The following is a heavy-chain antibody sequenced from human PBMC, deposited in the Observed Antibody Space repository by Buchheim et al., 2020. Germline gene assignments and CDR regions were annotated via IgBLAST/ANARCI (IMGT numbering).Heavy chain of an antibody. CDR1: GFIFSNYG. J-gene: IGHJ4*02. CDR2: VSGNGGST. V-gene: IGHV3-23*04. D-gene: IGHD2-15*01. CDR3: AKAYHQGGICYSACDY. Sequence: EVQLVESGGGLVQPGGSLRLSCAASGFIFSNYGMSWVRQAPGKGLEWVSVVSGNGGSTFNADSVKGRFTISRDNSKNTLYLEMNSLRADDTAVYYCAKAYHQGGICYSACDYWGQGTL.